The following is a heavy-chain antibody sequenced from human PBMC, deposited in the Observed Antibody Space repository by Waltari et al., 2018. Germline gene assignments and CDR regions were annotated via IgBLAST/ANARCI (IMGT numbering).Heavy chain of an antibody. CDR2: IYTSGST. V-gene: IGHV4-61*02. Sequence: QVQLQESGPGLVKPSQTLSLTCTVSGGSISSGRYYWSWIRQPAGKGLEWIGRIYTSGSTNDNPSLKSRVTISVDTSKNQLSLKLSSGTAADTAVDYCARELWCGELSEANYYYYYMDVWGKGTTVTVSS. CDR1: GGSISSGRYY. J-gene: IGHJ6*03. D-gene: IGHD3-10*01. CDR3: ARELWCGELSEANYYYYYMDV.